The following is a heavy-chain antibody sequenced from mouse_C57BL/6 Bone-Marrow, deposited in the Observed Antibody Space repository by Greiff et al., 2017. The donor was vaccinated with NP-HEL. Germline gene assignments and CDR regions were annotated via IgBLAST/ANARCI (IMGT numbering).Heavy chain of an antibody. D-gene: IGHD1-1*01. Sequence: QVQLKESGPELVKPGASVKISCKASGYAFSSSWMNWVKQRPGKGLEWIGRIYPGDGDTNYNGKFKGKATLTADNSSRTAYMLLSSLTSEDSAVYFCAGGSRPYWYFDVWGTGTTVTVSS. CDR3: AGGSRPYWYFDV. CDR1: GYAFSSSW. CDR2: IYPGDGDT. J-gene: IGHJ1*03. V-gene: IGHV1-82*01.